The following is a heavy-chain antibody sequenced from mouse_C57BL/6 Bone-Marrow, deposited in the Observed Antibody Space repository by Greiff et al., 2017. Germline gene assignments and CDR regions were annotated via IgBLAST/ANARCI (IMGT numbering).Heavy chain of an antibody. CDR2: IHPNSGST. V-gene: IGHV1-64*01. J-gene: IGHJ3*01. Sequence: VQLQQSGAELVKPGASVKLSCKASGYTFTSYWMHWVKQRPGQGLEWIGMIHPNSGSTNYNEKFKSKATLTVDKSSSTAYMQLSSLTSEDSAVYYCARVGWLLLRFAYWGQGTRVTVSA. D-gene: IGHD2-3*01. CDR1: GYTFTSYW. CDR3: ARVGWLLLRFAY.